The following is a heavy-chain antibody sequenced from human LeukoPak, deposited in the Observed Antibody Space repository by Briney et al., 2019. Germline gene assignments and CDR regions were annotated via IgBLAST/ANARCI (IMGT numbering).Heavy chain of an antibody. D-gene: IGHD3-10*01. V-gene: IGHV4-38-2*01. J-gene: IGHJ4*02. CDR2: IYHTGNT. CDR1: GYSISRGYY. CDR3: AGWFGELLSLFAY. Sequence: PSETLSLTCGVSGYSISRGYYWGWIRQPPGKGREWIGSIYHTGNTYYNPSLKSRVTISVDTSKNQFSLRVRSVTAADTAVYYCAGWFGELLSLFAYWGQGTLVTVSS.